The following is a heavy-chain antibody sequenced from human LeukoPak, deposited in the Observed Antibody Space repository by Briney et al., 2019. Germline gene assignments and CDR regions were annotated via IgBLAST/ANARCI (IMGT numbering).Heavy chain of an antibody. CDR2: IRYDGSNK. D-gene: IGHD6-19*01. Sequence: GGCLRLSCAASGFTFSSYGMHWVRQAPGKGLEWVAFIRYDGSNKYYADSVKGRFTISRDNSKNTLYLQMNSLRAEDTAVYYCAKVVVGIAVAGGIPLDYWGQGTLVTVSS. J-gene: IGHJ4*02. CDR1: GFTFSSYG. V-gene: IGHV3-30*02. CDR3: AKVVVGIAVAGGIPLDY.